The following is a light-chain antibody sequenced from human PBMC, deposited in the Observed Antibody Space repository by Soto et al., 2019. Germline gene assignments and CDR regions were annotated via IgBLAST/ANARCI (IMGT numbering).Light chain of an antibody. J-gene: IGKJ1*01. CDR2: GAS. CDR3: QQYSIWRT. Sequence: EIGLPQSPSTLPLSPAERATLSCRASESVSTNLAWYQQKAGQAPRPLIYGASTSATGIPARFSGSGSGTEFTLTISSLQSEDFAVYYCQQYSIWRTFGQGTKVDI. CDR1: ESVSTN. V-gene: IGKV3-15*01.